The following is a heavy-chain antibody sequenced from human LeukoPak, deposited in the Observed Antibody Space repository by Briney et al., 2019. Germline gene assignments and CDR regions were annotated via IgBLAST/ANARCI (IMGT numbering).Heavy chain of an antibody. CDR3: AKDIGGGVWAAAGTDLDY. CDR2: ISWNSGSI. D-gene: IGHD6-13*01. CDR1: GFTFSSYW. Sequence: GGSLRLSCAASGFTFSSYWMSWVRQAPGKGLEWVSGISWNSGSIGYADSVKGRFTISRDNAKNSLYLQMNSLRAEDTALYYCAKDIGGGVWAAAGTDLDYWGQGTLVTVSS. V-gene: IGHV3-9*01. J-gene: IGHJ4*02.